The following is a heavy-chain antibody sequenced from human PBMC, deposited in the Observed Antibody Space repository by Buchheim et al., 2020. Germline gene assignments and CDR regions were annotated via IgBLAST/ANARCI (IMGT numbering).Heavy chain of an antibody. D-gene: IGHD6-19*01. CDR3: ARGSYQTGWRGFSYYSMDV. J-gene: IGHJ6*02. CDR1: GASINSGGYY. CDR2: IFSGGST. V-gene: IGHV4-39*07. Sequence: HLQGSGPGLVRPSDTLSLTCTVSGASINSGGYYWDWVRQPPGKGLGWVGHIFSGGSTYFNPSLKSRGTISFDPSNTQISLMLTSVTAADTGTYYCARGSYQTGWRGFSYYSMDVWGQGT.